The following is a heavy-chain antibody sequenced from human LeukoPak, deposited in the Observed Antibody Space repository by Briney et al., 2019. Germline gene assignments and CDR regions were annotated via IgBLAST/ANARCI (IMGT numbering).Heavy chain of an antibody. J-gene: IGHJ4*02. Sequence: ASVKVSCKASGYTFTSYDINWVRQASGQGLEWMGWMSPKSANTGYAQKFQGRVTITRDTSISTAYMELSSLTSEDTAVYYCARTPPGGLIDYWGQGTLVTVSS. CDR3: ARTPPGGLIDY. V-gene: IGHV1-8*03. CDR2: MSPKSANT. D-gene: IGHD3-10*01. CDR1: GYTFTSYD.